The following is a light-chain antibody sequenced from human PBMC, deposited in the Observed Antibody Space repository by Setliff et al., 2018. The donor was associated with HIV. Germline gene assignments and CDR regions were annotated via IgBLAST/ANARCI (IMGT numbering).Light chain of an antibody. CDR2: QDS. V-gene: IGLV3-1*01. CDR3: QAWDSSTYV. CDR1: KLGDKY. Sequence: YELTQPPSVSVSPGQTASITCSGDKLGDKYACWYQQKPGQSPVLVIYQDSKRPSGIPERFSGSNSGNTATLTISGTQAMDEADYYCQAWDSSTYVFGTGTKVTV. J-gene: IGLJ1*01.